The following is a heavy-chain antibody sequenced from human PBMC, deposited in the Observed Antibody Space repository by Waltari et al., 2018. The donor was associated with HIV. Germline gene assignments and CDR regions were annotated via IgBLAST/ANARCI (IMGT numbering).Heavy chain of an antibody. CDR3: ARGFSYGHFDV. CDR2: IYSGDTT. Sequence: EVQLVESGGGLMQPGESLRLSCAASGFSVSANYRAWVRQTPAKGLEMVSIIYSGDTTYYGDSVKGRFSISRDNSKNSLFLQMNILRVDDTAVYYCARGFSYGHFDVWGQGTPVAVSS. V-gene: IGHV3-53*01. J-gene: IGHJ4*02. CDR1: GFSVSANY. D-gene: IGHD3-16*01.